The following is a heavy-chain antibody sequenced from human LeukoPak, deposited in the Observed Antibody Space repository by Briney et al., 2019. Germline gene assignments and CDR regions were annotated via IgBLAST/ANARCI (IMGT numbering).Heavy chain of an antibody. CDR1: GFTFSSYA. D-gene: IGHD1-1*01. CDR2: ISYDGSNK. J-gene: IGHJ4*02. CDR3: VRGASTGTTYFDY. Sequence: PGGSLRLSCAASGFTFSSYAMHWVRQAPGKGLEWVAVISYDGSNKYYADSVKGRFTISRDNSKNTLYLQMNSLRAEDTAVYYCVRGASTGTTYFDYWGQGTLVTVSS. V-gene: IGHV3-30-3*01.